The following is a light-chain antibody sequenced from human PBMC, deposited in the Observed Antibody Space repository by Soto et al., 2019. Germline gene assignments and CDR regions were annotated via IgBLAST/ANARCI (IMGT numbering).Light chain of an antibody. CDR2: SAS. CDR1: QSVSSSY. J-gene: IGKJ2*01. CDR3: QHYGKSSYT. Sequence: EIVLTQSPDTLSLSPGETATLSCRTSQSVSSSYLAWYQQTPCQAPRLLIYSASSRATGIPDRFSGSGSVTDFTITISRLEPEDFAVYYCQHYGKSSYTFGQGTKVEI. V-gene: IGKV3-20*01.